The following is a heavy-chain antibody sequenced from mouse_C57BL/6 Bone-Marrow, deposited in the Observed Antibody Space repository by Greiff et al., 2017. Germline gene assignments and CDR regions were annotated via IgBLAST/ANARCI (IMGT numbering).Heavy chain of an antibody. J-gene: IGHJ4*01. CDR2: INPYNGGT. CDR3: AREDYYGSSYGAMDY. Sequence: EVQLQQSGPVLVKPGASVKMSCKASGYTFTDYYMNWVKQSHGKSLEWIGVINPYNGGTSYNQKFKGKATLTVDKSSSTAYMELNSLTSEDSAVYYCAREDYYGSSYGAMDYWGQGTSVTVSS. D-gene: IGHD1-1*01. CDR1: GYTFTDYY. V-gene: IGHV1-19*01.